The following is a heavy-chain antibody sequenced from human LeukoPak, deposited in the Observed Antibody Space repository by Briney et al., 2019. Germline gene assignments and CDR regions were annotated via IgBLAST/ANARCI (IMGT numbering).Heavy chain of an antibody. V-gene: IGHV1-46*01. CDR1: GYTLTTYY. D-gene: IGHD6-19*01. CDR2: INPSGGST. CDR3: ARGPRSSGWIEDP. Sequence: ASVKVSCTASGYTLTTYYMHWVRQAPGQGGEWRGIINPSGGSTSNAQKFQGRVTMTRDTSTSTVYMELSSLRSEDTAVYYCARGPRSSGWIEDPWGQGTLVTVSS. J-gene: IGHJ5*02.